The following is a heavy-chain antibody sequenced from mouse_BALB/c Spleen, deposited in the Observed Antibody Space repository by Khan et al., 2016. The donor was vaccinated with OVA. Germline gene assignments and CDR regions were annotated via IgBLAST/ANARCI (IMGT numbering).Heavy chain of an antibody. CDR1: GYSFTGYY. Sequence: VQLQQSGPDLVKPGASVKISCKVSGYSFTGYYIHWVKQSHGKSIQWIGRVNPNNGGTSYNQTLKGKAILTVDKSSNTAYMELRSLTSEDSAVYSGAIYHGYVDDWGAGTTVTVSS. CDR3: AIYHGYVDD. D-gene: IGHD1-1*01. J-gene: IGHJ1*01. V-gene: IGHV1-26*01. CDR2: VNPNNGGT.